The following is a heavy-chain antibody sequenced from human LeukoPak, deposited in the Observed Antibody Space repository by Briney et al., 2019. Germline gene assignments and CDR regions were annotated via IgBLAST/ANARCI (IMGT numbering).Heavy chain of an antibody. D-gene: IGHD5-12*01. CDR3: AKKVRGPSHPLDF. Sequence: ASVKVSCKASGYTLTGYAIHWVRQAPGQGLEWMGWINPEKRDTGYAHKLQGRVTMTSDTSISTAYMELSSLRSDDTAVYYCAKKVRGPSHPLDFWGQGTLVTVSS. V-gene: IGHV1-2*02. J-gene: IGHJ4*02. CDR2: INPEKRDT. CDR1: GYTLTGYA.